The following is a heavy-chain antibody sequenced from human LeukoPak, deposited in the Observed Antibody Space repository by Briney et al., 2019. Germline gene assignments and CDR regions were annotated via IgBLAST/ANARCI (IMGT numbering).Heavy chain of an antibody. D-gene: IGHD2-2*01. CDR1: GGSISSGGYY. CDR3: ARGTDDIVVVPAAIPVPFYYFDY. V-gene: IGHV4-31*03. Sequence: SQTLSLTCTVSGGSISSGGYYWSWIRQHPGKGLEWIGYIYYSGSTNYNPSLKSRVTISVDTSKNQFSLKLSSVTAADTAVYYCARGTDDIVVVPAAIPVPFYYFDYWGQGTLVTVSS. CDR2: IYYSGST. J-gene: IGHJ4*02.